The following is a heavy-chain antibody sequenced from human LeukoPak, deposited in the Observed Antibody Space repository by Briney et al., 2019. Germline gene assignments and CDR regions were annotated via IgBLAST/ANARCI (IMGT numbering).Heavy chain of an antibody. V-gene: IGHV4-61*02. CDR1: GGSISSGSYY. J-gene: IGHJ4*02. CDR2: IYTSGST. Sequence: SQTLSLTCTVSGGSISSGSYYWSCLRQPAGKGLEWIGRIYTSGSTNYNPSVKSRVTISVDTSKNQFSLKMTSVTAADTAVYYCARAIEVGAMTPFDYWGQGTLVTVSS. D-gene: IGHD1-26*01. CDR3: ARAIEVGAMTPFDY.